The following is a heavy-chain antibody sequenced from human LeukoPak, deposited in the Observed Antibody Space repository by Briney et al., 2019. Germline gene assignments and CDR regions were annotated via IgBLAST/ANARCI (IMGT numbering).Heavy chain of an antibody. V-gene: IGHV1-69*04. CDR1: GGTFSSYA. Sequence: GSSVKVSCKVSGGTFSSYAISWVRQAPGQGLEWMGRIIPILGIANYAQKFQGRVTITADKSTSTAYMELSSLRSEDTAVYYCARDSRSDYGNDYWGQGTLVTVSS. D-gene: IGHD4-17*01. J-gene: IGHJ4*02. CDR2: IIPILGIA. CDR3: ARDSRSDYGNDY.